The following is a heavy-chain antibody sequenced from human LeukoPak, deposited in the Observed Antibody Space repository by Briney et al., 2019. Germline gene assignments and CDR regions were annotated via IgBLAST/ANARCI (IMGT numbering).Heavy chain of an antibody. Sequence: TGGSLRLSCAASGFTFSTYAMSWVRQAPGKGLEWVSSISGRGDTTHYADSVKGRFTISRDNSKNTLYLQMNSLRADDTAFYYCAKRRADSTYYLHFDFWGQGTLVTVSS. CDR2: ISGRGDTT. D-gene: IGHD2/OR15-2a*01. V-gene: IGHV3-23*01. CDR1: GFTFSTYA. J-gene: IGHJ4*02. CDR3: AKRRADSTYYLHFDF.